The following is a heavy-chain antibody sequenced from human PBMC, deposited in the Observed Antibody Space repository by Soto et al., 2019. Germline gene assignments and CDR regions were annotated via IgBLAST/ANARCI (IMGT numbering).Heavy chain of an antibody. V-gene: IGHV5-51*01. Sequence: GESLKISCQGSGYRFTSYWIGWVRQMPGRGLEWMGIIHPYDFDTRYSPSFQGQVTISADMSISTAYLRWSSLRTSDTAMYYCAIHSTGYEDSWGQGTLVTVSS. CDR1: GYRFTSYW. CDR2: IHPYDFDT. J-gene: IGHJ5*02. D-gene: IGHD5-12*01. CDR3: AIHSTGYEDS.